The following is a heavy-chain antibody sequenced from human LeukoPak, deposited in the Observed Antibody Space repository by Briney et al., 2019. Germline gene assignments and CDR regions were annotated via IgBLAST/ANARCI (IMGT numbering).Heavy chain of an antibody. V-gene: IGHV3-48*01. J-gene: IGHJ4*02. D-gene: IGHD3-10*01. CDR1: GFTFSSYT. CDR2: ISSSSSAI. CDR3: VIYYGSGSYDY. Sequence: GGSLRLSCAASGFTFSSYTMNWVRQAPGKGLEWVSSISSSSSAIYYAASVKGRFTISRDNAKNSLYLQMSSLRAEDTAVYYCVIYYGSGSYDYWGQGTLVTVSS.